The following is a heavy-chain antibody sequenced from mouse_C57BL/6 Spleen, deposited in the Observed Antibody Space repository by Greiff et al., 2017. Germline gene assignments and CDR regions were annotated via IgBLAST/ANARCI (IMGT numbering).Heavy chain of an antibody. CDR2: IDPEDGDT. V-gene: IGHV14-1*01. D-gene: IGHD3-2*02. J-gene: IGHJ3*01. CDR3: TTGSGSFAY. CDR1: GFNIKDYY. Sequence: VHVKQSGAELVRPGASVKLSCTASGFNIKDYYMHWVKQRPEQGLEWIGRIDPEDGDTEYAPKFQGKATMTADTSSNTAYLQLSSLTAEDTAVYYCTTGSGSFAYWGQGTLVTVSA.